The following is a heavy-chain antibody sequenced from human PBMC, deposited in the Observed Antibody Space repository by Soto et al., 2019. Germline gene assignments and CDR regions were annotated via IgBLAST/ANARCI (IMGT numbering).Heavy chain of an antibody. V-gene: IGHV4-31*03. CDR2: IYYSVST. Sequence: QMQLQESGPGLVKPSQTLSITCTGSGGSISGGGPDWSWISKHPGRSLEWIGYIYYSVSTNYNPSLKKRVTLSVDTSKNHFSLKLSSVTAADTAVYYCARATPYYYYGMDVWGQGTTVTVSS. D-gene: IGHD2-15*01. CDR3: ARATPYYYYGMDV. CDR1: GGSISGGGPD. J-gene: IGHJ6*02.